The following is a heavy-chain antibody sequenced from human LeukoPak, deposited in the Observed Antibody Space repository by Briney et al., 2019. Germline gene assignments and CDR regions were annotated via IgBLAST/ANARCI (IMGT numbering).Heavy chain of an antibody. Sequence: PGGSLRLSCAASGFTFSSYAMSWVRQAPGKGLEWVANIKQDGSEKYYVDSVKGRFTISRDNAKNSLYLQMNSLRAEDTAVYYCAREGVEVTMVRGVILPFTFDIWGQGTMVTVSS. CDR2: IKQDGSEK. D-gene: IGHD3-10*01. V-gene: IGHV3-7*01. J-gene: IGHJ3*02. CDR3: AREGVEVTMVRGVILPFTFDI. CDR1: GFTFSSYA.